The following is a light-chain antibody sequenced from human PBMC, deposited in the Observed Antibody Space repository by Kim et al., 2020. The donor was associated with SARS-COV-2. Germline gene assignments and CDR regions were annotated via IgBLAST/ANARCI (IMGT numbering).Light chain of an antibody. CDR2: DVS. CDR1: DSNVVGYNF. CDR3: SSYTSSSTLI. V-gene: IGLV2-14*03. Sequence: GHSSTIPCTRADSNVVGYNFVSCNQQHPGKAPKLMIYDVSKRPSGVSTRFSGSKSGNTASLTISGLQAEDEADYYCSSYTSSSTLIFGTGTKVTVL. J-gene: IGLJ1*01.